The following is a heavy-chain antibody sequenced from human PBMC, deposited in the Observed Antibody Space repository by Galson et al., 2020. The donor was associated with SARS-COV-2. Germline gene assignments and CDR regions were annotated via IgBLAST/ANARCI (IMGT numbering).Heavy chain of an antibody. D-gene: IGHD6-19*01. Sequence: GESLKISCAAPGSGFSNFGMHWVRQAPGKGLEWVAAIWYDGGNKYYADSVKGRFTISRDNSKDTLYLQMNSLRVEDTALYYCTRVGTSGWSGVWWLDPWGQGTLVTVSS. J-gene: IGHJ5*02. CDR1: GSGFSNFG. V-gene: IGHV3-33*01. CDR3: TRVGTSGWSGVWWLDP. CDR2: IWYDGGNK.